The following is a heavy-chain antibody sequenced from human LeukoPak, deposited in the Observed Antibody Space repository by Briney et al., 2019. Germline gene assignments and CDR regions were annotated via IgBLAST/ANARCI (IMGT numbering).Heavy chain of an antibody. V-gene: IGHV3-30-3*01. J-gene: IGHJ3*02. CDR1: GFTFSSYA. Sequence: GGSLRLSCAASGFTFSSYAMHWVRQAPGKGLEWVAVISYDGSNKYYADSVKGRFTISRDNSKNTLYLQMNSLRAEDTAVYYCARGAITMVRGVILGAFDIWGQGTMVTVSS. CDR2: ISYDGSNK. D-gene: IGHD3-10*01. CDR3: ARGAITMVRGVILGAFDI.